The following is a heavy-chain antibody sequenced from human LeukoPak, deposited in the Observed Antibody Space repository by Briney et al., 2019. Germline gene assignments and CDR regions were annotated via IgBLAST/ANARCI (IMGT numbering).Heavy chain of an antibody. D-gene: IGHD3-10*01. CDR2: MNPNSGNT. V-gene: IGHV1-8*01. CDR1: GYTFTSYD. Sequence: ASVKLSCKASGYTFTSYDINWERQATGQGLEWMGWMNPNSGNTGYAQKFQGRVTMTRNTSISTAYMELSSLRSEDTAVYYCARRQFGELSYWFDPWGQGTLVTVSS. J-gene: IGHJ5*02. CDR3: ARRQFGELSYWFDP.